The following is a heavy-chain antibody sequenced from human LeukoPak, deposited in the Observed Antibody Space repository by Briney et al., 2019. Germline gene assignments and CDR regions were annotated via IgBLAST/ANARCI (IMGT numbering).Heavy chain of an antibody. D-gene: IGHD6-13*01. CDR3: ARGTGYSSSWLYAFDI. CDR1: GGTFSSYA. V-gene: IGHV1-69*05. J-gene: IGHJ3*02. Sequence: GAPVKVSCKASGGTFSSYAISWVRQAPGQGLEWMGGIIPIFGTANYAQKFQGRVTITTDESTSTAYMELSSLRSEDTAVYYCARGTGYSSSWLYAFDIWGQGTMVTVSS. CDR2: IIPIFGTA.